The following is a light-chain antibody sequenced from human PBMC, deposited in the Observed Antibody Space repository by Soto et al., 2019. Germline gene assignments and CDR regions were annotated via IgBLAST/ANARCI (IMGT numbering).Light chain of an antibody. J-gene: IGKJ1*01. CDR2: DAS. CDR1: QSISSW. Sequence: DSQMTQSPSTLSASVGDRVTITCRASQSISSWLAWYQEKQGKXPKXXIYDASSLESGVPSRFSVSGSGTEFTITISSLQPDDGATYYGQQQKSYSWTFGQGTKVDIK. CDR3: QQQKSYSWT. V-gene: IGKV1-5*01.